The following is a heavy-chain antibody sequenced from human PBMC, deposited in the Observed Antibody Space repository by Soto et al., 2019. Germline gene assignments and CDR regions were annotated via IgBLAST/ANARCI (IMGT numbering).Heavy chain of an antibody. CDR1: GYTFTSYY. Sequence: QVQLVQSGAEVKKPGASVKVSCKASGYTFTSYYMHWVRQAPGQGLEWMGIINPSGGSTSYAQKFQGRVTMTRDTSTSTVYMELSSLRSEDTAVYYCARVGDSDTAMHSTWFDPWGQGTLVTVSS. CDR2: INPSGGST. V-gene: IGHV1-46*03. D-gene: IGHD5-18*01. CDR3: ARVGDSDTAMHSTWFDP. J-gene: IGHJ5*02.